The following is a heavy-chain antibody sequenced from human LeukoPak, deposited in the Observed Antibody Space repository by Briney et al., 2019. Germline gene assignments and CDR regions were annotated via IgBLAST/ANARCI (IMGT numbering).Heavy chain of an antibody. V-gene: IGHV1-2*02. CDR2: INPNSGGT. CDR1: GYTFTDYY. Sequence: GASVKVSCKASGYTFTDYYMHWVRQAPGQGLEWMGWINPNSGGTNYARNLQGRVTMTTDTSTSTAYMELRSLRSDDTAVYYCAITPHYCSGGSCYFDVFDIWGQGTMVTVSS. CDR3: AITPHYCSGGSCYFDVFDI. J-gene: IGHJ3*02. D-gene: IGHD2-15*01.